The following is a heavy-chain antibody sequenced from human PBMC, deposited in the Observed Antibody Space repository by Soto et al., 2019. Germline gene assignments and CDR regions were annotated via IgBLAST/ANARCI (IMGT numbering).Heavy chain of an antibody. D-gene: IGHD5-18*01. J-gene: IGHJ4*02. V-gene: IGHV1-69*13. CDR2: IIPIFGTA. CDR3: ATGGYSYGEKPDY. Sequence: GAPVKVSCKASGGTLSSYAISWVRQAPGQGLEWMGGIIPIFGTANYAQKFQGRVTITADESTSTAYMELSSLRSEDTAVYYCATGGYSYGEKPDYWGQGTLVTVSS. CDR1: GGTLSSYA.